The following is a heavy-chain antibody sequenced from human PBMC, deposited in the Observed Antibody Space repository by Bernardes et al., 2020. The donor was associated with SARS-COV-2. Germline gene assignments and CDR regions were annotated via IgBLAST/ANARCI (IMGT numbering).Heavy chain of an antibody. V-gene: IGHV4-4*07. CDR1: GGSISSYY. CDR2: IYTSGST. Sequence: SETLSLTCTVSGGSISSYYWSWIRQPAGKGLEWIGRIYTSGSTNYNPSLKSRVTMSVDTSKNQFSLKLSSVTAADTAVYYCAREPAYYDFWSGYPHYYYYYMDVWGKGTTVTVSS. D-gene: IGHD3-3*01. J-gene: IGHJ6*03. CDR3: AREPAYYDFWSGYPHYYYYYMDV.